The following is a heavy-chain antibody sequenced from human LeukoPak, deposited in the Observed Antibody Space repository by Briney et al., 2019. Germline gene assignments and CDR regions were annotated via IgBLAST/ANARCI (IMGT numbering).Heavy chain of an antibody. CDR2: INHSGST. CDR1: GGSFSGYY. V-gene: IGHV4-34*01. Sequence: KPSGTLSLTCAVYGGSFSGYYWSWIRQPPGKGLEWIGEINHSGSTNYNPSLKSRVTISVDTSKNQFSLKLSSVTAADTAVYYCASVKAAYSYGYYYYGMDVWGQGTTVTVSS. CDR3: ASVKAAYSYGYYYYGMDV. J-gene: IGHJ6*02. D-gene: IGHD5-18*01.